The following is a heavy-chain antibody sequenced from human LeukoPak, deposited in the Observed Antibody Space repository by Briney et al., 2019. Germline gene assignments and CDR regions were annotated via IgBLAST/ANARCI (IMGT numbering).Heavy chain of an antibody. Sequence: PGRSLRLSCAASGFTFSSSVMHWVRQAPGKGLEWVEVISYDGNNKYYADSVKGRFTISRDNSKNTLYLQMNSLRAEDTAVYYCARDGSGSYYFDYWGQGTLVTVSS. CDR3: ARDGSGSYYFDY. D-gene: IGHD1-26*01. CDR1: GFTFSSSV. J-gene: IGHJ4*02. CDR2: ISYDGNNK. V-gene: IGHV3-30-3*01.